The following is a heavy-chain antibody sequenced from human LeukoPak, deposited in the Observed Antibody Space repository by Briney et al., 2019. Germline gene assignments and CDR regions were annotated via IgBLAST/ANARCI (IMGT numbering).Heavy chain of an antibody. Sequence: GGSLRLSCAASGFTFSDHCMDWVRQAPGKGLEWVGRIRNRANSYTTEYAASVKGRFTISRDDSKKSLYLQMNSLKTEDTAVYYRARESGGGVLGYFDLWGRGTLVSVSS. D-gene: IGHD3-10*01. CDR1: GFTFSDHC. J-gene: IGHJ2*01. V-gene: IGHV3-72*01. CDR3: ARESGGGVLGYFDL. CDR2: IRNRANSYTT.